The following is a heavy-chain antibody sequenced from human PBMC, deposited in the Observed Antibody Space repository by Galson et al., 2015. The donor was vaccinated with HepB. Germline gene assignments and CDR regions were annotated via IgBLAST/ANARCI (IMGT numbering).Heavy chain of an antibody. D-gene: IGHD2-2*01. V-gene: IGHV3-30*04. CDR3: ARTYCSSTSCFAPHDYGMDV. Sequence: SLRLSCAASGFTFSSYAMHWVRQAPGKGLEWVAVISYDGSNKYYADSVKGRFTISRDNSKNTLYLQMNSLRAEDTAVYYCARTYCSSTSCFAPHDYGMDVWGQGTTVTVSS. J-gene: IGHJ6*02. CDR1: GFTFSSYA. CDR2: ISYDGSNK.